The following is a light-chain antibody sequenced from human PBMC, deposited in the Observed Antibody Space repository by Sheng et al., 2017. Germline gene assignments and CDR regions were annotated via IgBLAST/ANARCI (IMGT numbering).Light chain of an antibody. V-gene: IGKV4-1*01. CDR2: WAS. CDR3: QQYYSTPYT. Sequence: DIVMTQSPDSLAVSLGGRATINCKSSQSVLYSSNNNNYLAWYQQKPGQPPKLLIYWASTRESGVPDRFSGSGSGTDFTLTISSLQAEDVAFYYCQQYYSTPYTFGQGTKLEIK. J-gene: IGKJ2*01. CDR1: QSVLYSSNNNNY.